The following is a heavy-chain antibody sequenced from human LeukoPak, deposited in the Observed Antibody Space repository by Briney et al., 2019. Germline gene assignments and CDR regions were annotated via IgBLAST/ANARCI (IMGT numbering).Heavy chain of an antibody. V-gene: IGHV3-7*01. D-gene: IGHD2-2*01. CDR2: IKQDGSEK. Sequence: QAGGSLRLSCAASGFTFSSYWMSWVRQAPGKGLEWVANIKQDGSEKYYVDSVKGRFTISRDNAKNSLYLQMNSLRAEDTAVYYCARAAVVVPAAMKVGYFDLWGRGTLVTVSS. CDR3: ARAAVVVPAAMKVGYFDL. CDR1: GFTFSSYW. J-gene: IGHJ2*01.